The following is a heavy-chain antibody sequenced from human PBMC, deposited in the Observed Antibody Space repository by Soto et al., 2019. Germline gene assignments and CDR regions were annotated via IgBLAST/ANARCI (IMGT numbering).Heavy chain of an antibody. J-gene: IGHJ4*02. CDR3: AKSTEWPNRYFDY. D-gene: IGHD3-3*01. CDR2: ITANSGST. CDR1: GFNFSSYA. V-gene: IGHV3-23*01. Sequence: GGSLRLSCADSGFNFSSYAMVWVRQAPGKGLEWVSTITANSGSTAYGDSVKGRFTISRENYKSTLYLQMNSLRVEDTAAYYCAKSTEWPNRYFDYWGQGTLVTVSS.